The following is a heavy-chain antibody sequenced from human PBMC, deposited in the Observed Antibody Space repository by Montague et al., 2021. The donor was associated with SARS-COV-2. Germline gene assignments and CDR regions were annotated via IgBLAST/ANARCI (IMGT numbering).Heavy chain of an antibody. D-gene: IGHD3-22*01. J-gene: IGHJ6*02. CDR3: ARDTRIAMLVVVTRYGLDS. CDR1: GGSISSSSYY. Sequence: SETLSLTCTVSGGSISSSSYYWGWIRQPPGKGLEWIGSIYYTGSAYYXPSLKSRVTISVDTSKNQFSLKLSSVTAADTAVYYCARDTRIAMLVVVTRYGLDSWGQGTRVPVPS. V-gene: IGHV4-39*07. CDR2: IYYTGSA.